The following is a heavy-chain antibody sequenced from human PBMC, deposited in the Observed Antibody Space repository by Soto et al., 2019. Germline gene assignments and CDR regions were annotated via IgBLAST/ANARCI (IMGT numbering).Heavy chain of an antibody. CDR2: INPNSGGT. Sequence: ASVKVSCKXSGYTFTGYCMHWVRQAPGQGLEWMGWINPNSGGTNYAQKFQGRVTMTRDTSISTAYMELSRLRSDDTAVYYCARAGQLVLPHYFDYWGQGTLVTVSS. CDR1: GYTFTGYC. D-gene: IGHD6-13*01. V-gene: IGHV1-2*02. CDR3: ARAGQLVLPHYFDY. J-gene: IGHJ4*02.